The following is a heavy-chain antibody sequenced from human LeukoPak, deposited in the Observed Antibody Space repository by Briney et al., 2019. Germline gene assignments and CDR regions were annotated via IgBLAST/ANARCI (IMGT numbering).Heavy chain of an antibody. Sequence: GGSLRLSCAASGFTFSSYGMHWVRQAPGKGLEWVAFIRYDGSNKYYADSVKGRFTISRDNSKNTLYLQMNSLRAEDTAVYYCAKGAWFGELSYGQIDYWGQGTLVTVSS. CDR1: GFTFSSYG. CDR2: IRYDGSNK. CDR3: AKGAWFGELSYGQIDY. D-gene: IGHD3-10*01. V-gene: IGHV3-30*02. J-gene: IGHJ4*02.